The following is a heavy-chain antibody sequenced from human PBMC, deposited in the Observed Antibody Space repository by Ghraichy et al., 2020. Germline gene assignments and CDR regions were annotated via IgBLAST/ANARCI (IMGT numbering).Heavy chain of an antibody. J-gene: IGHJ4*02. CDR3: AIFRGYSYGLGDY. D-gene: IGHD5-18*01. CDR1: GYTLNELS. Sequence: ASVKVSCKVSGYTLNELSLHWVRQAPGKGLEWMGGFDPEDGETIYAQKFQGRVTMTEDTSTDTAYMELSSLRSEDTAVYYCAIFRGYSYGLGDYWGQGTLVTVSS. V-gene: IGHV1-24*01. CDR2: FDPEDGET.